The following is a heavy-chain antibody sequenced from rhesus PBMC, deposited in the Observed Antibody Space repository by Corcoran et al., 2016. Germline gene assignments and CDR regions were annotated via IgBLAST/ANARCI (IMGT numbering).Heavy chain of an antibody. Sequence: QVQLQESGPGLVKPSETLSLPFAVSGGSISSNYWSWFRQHPGKGLAWIGRISGSGGSTDDNPSLKSLVTISTDTSKNQFSLKLSSVTAADTAVYYCARDEDTVGTPYWYFDLWGPGTPITISS. D-gene: IGHD5-30*01. CDR2: ISGSGGST. CDR1: GGSISSNY. J-gene: IGHJ2*01. V-gene: IGHV4-173*01. CDR3: ARDEDTVGTPYWYFDL.